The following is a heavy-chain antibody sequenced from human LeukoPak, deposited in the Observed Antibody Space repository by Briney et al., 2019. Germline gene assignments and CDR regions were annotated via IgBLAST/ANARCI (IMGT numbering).Heavy chain of an antibody. CDR3: ARVRRFGADEYYFDY. J-gene: IGHJ4*02. CDR2: IYYSGST. D-gene: IGHD3-10*01. CDR1: GGSISSSSYY. Sequence: PSETLSLTCTVSGGSISSSSYYWGWIRQPPGKGLEWIGSIYYSGSTYYNPSLKSRVTISVDTSKNQFSLKLSSVTAADTAVYYCARVRRFGADEYYFDYWGQGTLVTVSS. V-gene: IGHV4-39*07.